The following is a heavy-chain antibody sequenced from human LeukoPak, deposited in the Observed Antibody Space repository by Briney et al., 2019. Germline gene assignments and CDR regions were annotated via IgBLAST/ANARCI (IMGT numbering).Heavy chain of an antibody. D-gene: IGHD2-8*01. V-gene: IGHV4-4*02. J-gene: IGHJ6*03. CDR2: IYHSGGT. Sequence: SGTLSLTCAVSGGSISSSTNWWSRVRQPPGKGLEWIGEIYHSGGTNYNPSLKSRITISVDKSQNQFSLKVNSLTAADTAVYYCATNGYYCMDVWGKGTTVTVSS. CDR1: GGSISSSTNW. CDR3: ATNGYYCMDV.